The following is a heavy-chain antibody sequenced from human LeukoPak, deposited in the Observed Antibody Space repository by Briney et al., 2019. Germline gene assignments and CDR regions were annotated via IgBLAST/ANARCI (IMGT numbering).Heavy chain of an antibody. D-gene: IGHD6-13*01. V-gene: IGHV3-64*01. CDR2: ISSNGGST. CDR3: ARGQQLALGAFEI. J-gene: IGHJ3*02. Sequence: PGGSLRLPCAASGFTFSSYAMHWVRQAPGKGLEYVSAISSNGGSTYYANSVKGRFTISRDNSKNTLYLQMGSLRAEDMAVYYCARGQQLALGAFEIWGQGTMVTVSS. CDR1: GFTFSSYA.